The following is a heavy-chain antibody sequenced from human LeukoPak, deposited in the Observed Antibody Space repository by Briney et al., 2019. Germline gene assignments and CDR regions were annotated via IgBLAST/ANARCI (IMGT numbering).Heavy chain of an antibody. CDR3: ARVGYGDYVGYYYYYYGMDV. V-gene: IGHV1-18*01. CDR1: GYTFTSYG. CDR2: ISAYNGNT. J-gene: IGHJ6*02. D-gene: IGHD4-17*01. Sequence: ASVKVSCKASGYTFTSYGISWVRQAPGRGLEWMGWISAYNGNTNYAQKLQGRVTMTTDTSTSTAYMELRSLRSDDTAVYYCARVGYGDYVGYYYYYYGMDVWGQGTTVTVSS.